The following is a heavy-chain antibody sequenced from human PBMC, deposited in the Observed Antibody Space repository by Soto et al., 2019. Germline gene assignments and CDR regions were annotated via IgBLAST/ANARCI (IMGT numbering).Heavy chain of an antibody. CDR2: INSDGSST. CDR1: GFTFSSYW. CDR3: AREKLSGWYDY. V-gene: IGHV3-74*01. Sequence: GGSLRLSCAASGFTFSSYWMHWVRQAPGKGLVWVSRINSDGSSTSYADSVKGRFTISRDNAKNTLYLQMNSLRAEDTAVYYWAREKLSGWYDYWGQGTLVTVSS. D-gene: IGHD6-19*01. J-gene: IGHJ4*02.